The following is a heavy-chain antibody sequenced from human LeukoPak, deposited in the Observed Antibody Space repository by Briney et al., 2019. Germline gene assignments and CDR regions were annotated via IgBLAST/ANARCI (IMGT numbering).Heavy chain of an antibody. V-gene: IGHV3-21*01. CDR1: GFTFGTYA. D-gene: IGHD6-19*01. CDR2: ISSSSSYI. CDR3: ARDHSSGWPVGKDV. J-gene: IGHJ6*02. Sequence: GGSLRLSCAASGFTFGTYAMSWVRQAPGKGLEWVSSISSSSSYIYYADSVKGRFTISRDNAKNSLYLQMNSLRAEDTAVYYCARDHSSGWPVGKDVWGQGTTVTVSS.